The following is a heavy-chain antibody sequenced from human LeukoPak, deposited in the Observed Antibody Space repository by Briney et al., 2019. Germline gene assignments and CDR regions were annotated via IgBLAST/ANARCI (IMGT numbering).Heavy chain of an antibody. CDR2: INHSGST. CDR3: ARAPAAGDDWFDP. CDR1: GGSFSGYY. D-gene: IGHD6-13*01. V-gene: IGHV4-34*01. J-gene: IGHJ5*02. Sequence: PSETLSLTCAVYGGSFSGYYWSWIRQPPGKGLEWIGEINHSGSTNYNPSLKSRVTISVDTSNNQFSLKLSSVTAADTAVYYCARAPAAGDDWFDPWGQGTLVTVSS.